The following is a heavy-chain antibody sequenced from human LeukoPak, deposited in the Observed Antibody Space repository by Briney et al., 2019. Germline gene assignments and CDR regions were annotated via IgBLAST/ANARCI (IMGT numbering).Heavy chain of an antibody. J-gene: IGHJ4*02. V-gene: IGHV3-11*01. Sequence: GGSLRLSCAASGLTFSDYYMSWIRQAPGKGLEWVSYISSSGSTIYYADSVKGRFTISRDNAKNSLYLQMNSLRAEDTAVYYCARAPSDAWELPLLDYWGQGTLVTVSS. CDR1: GLTFSDYY. CDR3: ARAPSDAWELPLLDY. CDR2: ISSSGSTI. D-gene: IGHD1-26*01.